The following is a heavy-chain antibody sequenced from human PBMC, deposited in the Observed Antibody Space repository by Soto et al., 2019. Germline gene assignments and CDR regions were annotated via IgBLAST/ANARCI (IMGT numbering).Heavy chain of an antibody. CDR3: ATSDSTGDYYYYYGMDV. D-gene: IGHD7-27*01. Sequence: ASVKLSCKDSGYTHTELSMHWVRQAPGKGLEWMGGFDPEDGETIYAQKFQGRVTMTEDTSTDTAYMELSSLRSEDTAVYYCATSDSTGDYYYYYGMDVWGLGTTVTVSS. CDR1: GYTHTELS. J-gene: IGHJ6*02. V-gene: IGHV1-24*01. CDR2: FDPEDGET.